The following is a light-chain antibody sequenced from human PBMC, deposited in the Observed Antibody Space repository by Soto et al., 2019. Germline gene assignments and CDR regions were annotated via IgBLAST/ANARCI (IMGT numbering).Light chain of an antibody. J-gene: IGLJ3*02. CDR3: SSRDYSLNGPV. CDR2: SDN. Sequence: QSVLTQPPSASGTPGQRVTMSCSGSSCNIVSYSVRWYLHRPGTAPKLLIYSDNQRPSGVPDRFSGSKSGTSASLAISGLQSEDEDEYDCSSRDYSLNGPVFGGGTKVTVL. V-gene: IGLV1-44*01. CDR1: SCNIVSYS.